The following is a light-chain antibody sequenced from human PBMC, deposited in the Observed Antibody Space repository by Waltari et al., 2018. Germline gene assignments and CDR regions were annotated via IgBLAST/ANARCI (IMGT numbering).Light chain of an antibody. V-gene: IGKV1-8*01. CDR1: QGIRSY. J-gene: IGKJ1*01. CDR3: QQYYSYPLT. Sequence: ITCRASQGIRSYLAWYQQKPGKAPKLLIYAASTLQSGVPSRFSGSGSGTDFTLTISCLQSEDFATYYCQQYYSYPLTFGQGTKVEIK. CDR2: AAS.